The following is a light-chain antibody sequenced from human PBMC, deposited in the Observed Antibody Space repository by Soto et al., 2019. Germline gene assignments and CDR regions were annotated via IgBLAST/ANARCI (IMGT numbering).Light chain of an antibody. Sequence: DIQLTQSPSFLSASVGDGVPITCRASQVTSSNLGWYQLKPGTAPNLLIYTASNLESGVPSRFSGSASGTAFNLTISSLQPEDSATYYCQQANGYPLTFGGGTKLEIK. J-gene: IGKJ4*01. CDR2: TAS. CDR1: QVTSSN. V-gene: IGKV1-9*01. CDR3: QQANGYPLT.